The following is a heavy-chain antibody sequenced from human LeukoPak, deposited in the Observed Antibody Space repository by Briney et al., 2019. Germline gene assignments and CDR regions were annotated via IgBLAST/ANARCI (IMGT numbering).Heavy chain of an antibody. CDR3: AKDRCSNGVGCYYYYMDV. CDR1: GFTFSSYA. CDR2: ISYDGSNK. D-gene: IGHD2-8*01. J-gene: IGHJ6*03. Sequence: GGSLRLSCAASGFTFSSYAMHWVRQAPGKGLEWVAVISYDGSNKYYVDSVKGRFTISRDNSKNTLYLQMNSLRAEDTAVYYCAKDRCSNGVGCYYYYMDVWGKGTTVTISS. V-gene: IGHV3-30*04.